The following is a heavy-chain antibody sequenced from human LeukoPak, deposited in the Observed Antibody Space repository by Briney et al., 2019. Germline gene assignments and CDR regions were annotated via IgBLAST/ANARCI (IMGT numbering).Heavy chain of an antibody. Sequence: PETLSLTCAVYGGSFSGYYWSWIRQPPGKGLEWIGEINHSGSTNYNPSLKSRVTISVDTSKNQFSLKLSSVTAADTAVYYCARMRYLGYCSSTSCPPWGQGTLVTVSS. J-gene: IGHJ5*02. D-gene: IGHD2-2*01. CDR3: ARMRYLGYCSSTSCPP. V-gene: IGHV4-34*01. CDR2: INHSGST. CDR1: GGSFSGYY.